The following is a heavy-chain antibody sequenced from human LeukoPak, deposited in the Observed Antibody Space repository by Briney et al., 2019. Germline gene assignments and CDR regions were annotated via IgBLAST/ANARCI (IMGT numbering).Heavy chain of an antibody. V-gene: IGHV3-30*02. CDR3: AKGYESSGFYLNY. CDR2: MRSDGSTK. J-gene: IGHJ4*02. Sequence: GGSLRLSCAASGFTFSNYAMHWVRQAPGKGLEWVAYMRSDGSTKYYADSVKGRFTISRDNSKNTLYVQMNSLRAEDTAVYYCAKGYESSGFYLNYWGQGTLVTVSS. CDR1: GFTFSNYA. D-gene: IGHD3-22*01.